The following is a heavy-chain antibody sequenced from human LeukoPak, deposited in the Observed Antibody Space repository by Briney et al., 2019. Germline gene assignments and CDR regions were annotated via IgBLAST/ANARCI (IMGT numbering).Heavy chain of an antibody. CDR3: TRVGTTWFHS. CDR1: GFTFSSYG. D-gene: IGHD1-26*01. V-gene: IGHV3-30*03. J-gene: IGHJ5*01. CDR2: ISYHASDK. Sequence: GGSLRLSCAASGFTFSSYGMHWVRQAPGKGLEWVAIISYHASDKYYPDSVKGRFTISRDNSKNTLYLQMNSLRAEDTAVYYCTRVGTTWFHSWGQGTLVTVSS.